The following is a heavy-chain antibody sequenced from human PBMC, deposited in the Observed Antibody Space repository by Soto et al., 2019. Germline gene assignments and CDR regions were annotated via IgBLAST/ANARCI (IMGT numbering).Heavy chain of an antibody. V-gene: IGHV4-59*01. D-gene: IGHD6-6*01. CDR2: VYYTGST. Sequence: SETLSLTCRVSGGSMSGYYWSWIRQAPGKGLEWIGYVYYTGSTNYNPSLQSRVTISVDTSNKQFSLSLSLVTAADTAVYFCARSIAVPSSHIDHWGQGIRVTVS. CDR3: ARSIAVPSSHIDH. J-gene: IGHJ4*02. CDR1: GGSMSGYY.